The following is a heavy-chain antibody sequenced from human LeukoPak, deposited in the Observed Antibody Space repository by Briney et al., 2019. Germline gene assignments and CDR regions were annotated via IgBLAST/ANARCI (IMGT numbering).Heavy chain of an antibody. J-gene: IGHJ4*02. CDR2: INPNSGGT. CDR3: AREVVTMVRGVSGPFDY. V-gene: IGHV1-2*02. Sequence: ASVKVSSKASGYTFTGYHMQWVRQAPGQGLEWMGWINPNSGGTNYAQKFQGRVTMTRDTSISTAYMALSRLRSDDTAVYYCAREVVTMVRGVSGPFDYWGQGTLVTVSS. D-gene: IGHD3-10*01. CDR1: GYTFTGYH.